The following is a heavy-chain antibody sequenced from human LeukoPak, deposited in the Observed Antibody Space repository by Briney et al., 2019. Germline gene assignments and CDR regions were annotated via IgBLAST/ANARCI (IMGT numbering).Heavy chain of an antibody. CDR3: ARLRRNSDRSGYYYYYDY. CDR1: GFVLSDYG. V-gene: IGHV3-21*01. D-gene: IGHD3-22*01. J-gene: IGHJ4*02. CDR2: ISVGSNYI. Sequence: GGSLRLSCAASGFVLSDYGMHWVRQAPGKGLEWVSSISVGSNYIYYADSVRGRFSISRDDARNSLYLQMDSLRGDDTAVYYCARLRRNSDRSGYYYYYDYWGQGTLVTVSS.